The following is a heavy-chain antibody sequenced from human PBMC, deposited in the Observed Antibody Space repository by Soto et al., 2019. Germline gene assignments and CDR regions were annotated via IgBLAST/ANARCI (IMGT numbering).Heavy chain of an antibody. V-gene: IGHV4-34*01. CDR3: ATLLGYCSSTSCRNLDY. Sequence: PSETLSLTCAVYGGSFSGYYWSWIRQPPGKGLEWIGEINHSGSTNYNPSLKSRVTISVDTSKNQFSLKLSSVTAADTAVYYCATLLGYCSSTSCRNLDYWGQG. CDR1: GGSFSGYY. J-gene: IGHJ4*02. D-gene: IGHD2-2*01. CDR2: INHSGST.